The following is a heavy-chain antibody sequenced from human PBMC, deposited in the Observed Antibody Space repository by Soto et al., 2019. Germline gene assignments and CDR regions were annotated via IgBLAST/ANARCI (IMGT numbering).Heavy chain of an antibody. V-gene: IGHV4-30-2*01. CDR2: IYQSGST. J-gene: IGHJ4*02. CDR3: ARGRLVPAVNFDY. Sequence: SETLSLTCAVSGDSISSGGYSWTWIRQPPGKGLEWIGHIYQSGSTLYNPSLESRVTISVDKSKNQFSLELSSVTAADTAVYYCARGRLVPAVNFDYWGLGTLVTVSS. CDR1: GDSISSGGYS. D-gene: IGHD2-2*01.